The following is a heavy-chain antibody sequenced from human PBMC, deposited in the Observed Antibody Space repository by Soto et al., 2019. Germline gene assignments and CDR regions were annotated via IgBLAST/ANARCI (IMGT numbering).Heavy chain of an antibody. D-gene: IGHD2-15*01. Sequence: GGSLRLSCAASGFTFSSYAMGWVRQGPGKGLEWVAVVSIGGSTHYADSVRGRFTISRDNSKNTLSLQVNSLTAEDTAVYFCAKRRGAGGHFDYWGQGALVTVSS. J-gene: IGHJ4*02. CDR3: AKRRGAGGHFDY. V-gene: IGHV3-23*01. CDR1: GFTFSSYA. CDR2: VSIGGST.